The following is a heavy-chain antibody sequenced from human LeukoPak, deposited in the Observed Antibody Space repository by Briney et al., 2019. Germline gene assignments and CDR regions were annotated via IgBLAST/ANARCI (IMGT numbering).Heavy chain of an antibody. CDR2: ISSSSSFI. V-gene: IGHV3-21*01. Sequence: PGGSLRLSCAASGFTFSSYSMNWVRQAPGKGLEWVSSISSSSSFIYYADSVKGRFTISRDNAKNSLYLQMNSLRAEDTAVYYCARGDVFSGSYLGGSPLDYWGQGTLVTVSS. CDR3: ARGDVFSGSYLGGSPLDY. D-gene: IGHD1-26*01. J-gene: IGHJ4*02. CDR1: GFTFSSYS.